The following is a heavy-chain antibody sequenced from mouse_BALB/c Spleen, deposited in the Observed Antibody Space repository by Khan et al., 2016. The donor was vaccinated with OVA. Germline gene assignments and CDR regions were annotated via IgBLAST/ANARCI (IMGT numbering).Heavy chain of an antibody. D-gene: IGHD4-1*02. CDR1: GYTFTDYY. J-gene: IGHJ2*01. CDR2: IYPGSGNI. V-gene: IGHV1-77*01. CDR3: ARLDTTSLDY. Sequence: QVQLQQPGAELARPGASVELSCKASGYTFTDYYLTWVKQRTGQGLEWIGEIYPGSGNIYYNENFKGKATLTADKSSSTVYMHLSSLTSEDSAVYFCARLDTTSLDYWGQGTTLTVSS.